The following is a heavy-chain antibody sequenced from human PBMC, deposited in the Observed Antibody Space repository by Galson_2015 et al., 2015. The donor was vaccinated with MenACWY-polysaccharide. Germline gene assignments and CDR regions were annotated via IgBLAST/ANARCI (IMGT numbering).Heavy chain of an antibody. CDR3: AKVDTFDYFLGYTDV. Sequence: SLRLSCAASGFTFTTYAMSWVRQAPGKGLEWVSTISGSGGRTYFTDSVKGRFTISRDNSKNTLHLQMNSLRAEDTAVYYCAKVDTFDYFLGYTDVWGQGATVTVSS. CDR1: GFTFTTYA. J-gene: IGHJ6*02. CDR2: ISGSGGRT. V-gene: IGHV3-23*01. D-gene: IGHD5-12*01.